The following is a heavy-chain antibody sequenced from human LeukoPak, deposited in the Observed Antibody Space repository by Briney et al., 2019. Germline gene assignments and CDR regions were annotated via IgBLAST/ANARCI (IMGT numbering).Heavy chain of an antibody. V-gene: IGHV1-2*02. CDR1: RCTFTGYY. CDR3: ARVKTMIIVVSLFDY. J-gene: IGHJ4*02. Sequence: GSAVTVSCMASRCTFTGYYMHWVRQAPGQGREGMGWINPNSCDTNYAEKFQGRLTMTRDTSISPAYVELSRLSSDDTAVYYCARVKTMIIVVSLFDYWGQGTLVPVSS. D-gene: IGHD3-22*01. CDR2: INPNSCDT.